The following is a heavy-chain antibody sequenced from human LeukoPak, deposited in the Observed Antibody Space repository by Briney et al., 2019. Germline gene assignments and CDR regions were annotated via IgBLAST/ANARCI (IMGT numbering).Heavy chain of an antibody. CDR2: IYPGDSDT. D-gene: IGHD6-6*01. CDR1: GYSFSGYW. CDR3: ARAPGIAARPFYYYGMDV. V-gene: IGHV5-51*01. J-gene: IGHJ6*02. Sequence: GESLKISCTTSGYSFSGYWIGWVRQMPGKGLEWMGIIYPGDSDTRYSPSFQGQVTISADKSIRSAYLQWSSLKASDTAMYYCARAPGIAARPFYYYGMDVWGQGTTVTVSS.